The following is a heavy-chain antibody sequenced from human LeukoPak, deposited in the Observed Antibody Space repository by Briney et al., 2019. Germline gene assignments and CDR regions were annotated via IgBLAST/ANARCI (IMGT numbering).Heavy chain of an antibody. Sequence: GGSLRLSCAASGFTFSSYGMHWVRQAPGKGLEWVAVISYDGSNKYYADSVKGRFTISRDNSKNTLYLQMNSLRAEDTAVYYCAKDLSGSSGYWGQGPLVTVSS. J-gene: IGHJ4*02. CDR3: AKDLSGSSGY. V-gene: IGHV3-30*18. D-gene: IGHD1-26*01. CDR1: GFTFSSYG. CDR2: ISYDGSNK.